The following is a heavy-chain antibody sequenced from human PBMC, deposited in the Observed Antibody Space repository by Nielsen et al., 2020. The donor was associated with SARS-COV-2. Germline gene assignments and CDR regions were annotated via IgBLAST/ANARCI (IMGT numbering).Heavy chain of an antibody. D-gene: IGHD5-12*01. Sequence: GGSLRLSCAASGFTFSDYYMSWIRQAPGKGLEWVSYISSSSSYTNYADSVKGRFTISRDNAKSSLYLQVNSLRVDDTAVYYCARETVATPDALDIWGQGTLVTVSS. CDR2: ISSSSSYT. J-gene: IGHJ3*02. V-gene: IGHV3-11*06. CDR1: GFTFSDYY. CDR3: ARETVATPDALDI.